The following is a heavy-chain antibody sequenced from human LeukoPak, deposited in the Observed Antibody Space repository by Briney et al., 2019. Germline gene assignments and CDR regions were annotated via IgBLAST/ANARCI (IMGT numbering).Heavy chain of an antibody. D-gene: IGHD3/OR15-3a*01. Sequence: ASVTVSCKASGYTFTGYWTHWVRQAPGRGLEWMGWINPNSSATRFAPKFQGRITMTRDTSISTAYMELSRLGSDDTAVYYCARDSTANGFSSDYWGQGTLVTVSS. CDR3: ARDSTANGFSSDY. J-gene: IGHJ4*02. CDR1: GYTFTGYW. V-gene: IGHV1-2*02. CDR2: INPNSSAT.